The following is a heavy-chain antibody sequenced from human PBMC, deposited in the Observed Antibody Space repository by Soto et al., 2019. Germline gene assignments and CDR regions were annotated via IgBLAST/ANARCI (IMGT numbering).Heavy chain of an antibody. CDR3: ARDRGGYFDY. J-gene: IGHJ4*02. CDR1: GYIFTGYG. V-gene: IGHV1-18*01. Sequence: QVQLVQSGAEVKNPGASVKVSCEASGYIFTGYGVSWVRQAPGQGLEWMGWISAYNGNTYYAQKFQGRVTMTTDTSTSPVHMELRSLRFDDTAVYYCARDRGGYFDYWGQGTLVTVSS. CDR2: ISAYNGNT. D-gene: IGHD3-10*01.